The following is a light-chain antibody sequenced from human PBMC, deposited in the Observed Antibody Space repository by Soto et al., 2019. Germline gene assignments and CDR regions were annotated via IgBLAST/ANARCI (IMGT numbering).Light chain of an antibody. CDR2: AAS. CDR1: QGMSSY. J-gene: IGKJ4*01. V-gene: IGKV1-9*01. Sequence: IPLTQSPSSLSASLGDRVTITCPASQGMSSYLAWYQQKPGKAPKLLIYAASTLQSGVTPRFSGSGSGTDFTLTISSLQPEDFAAYYCQQRNSYPPTFGGGTKVESK. CDR3: QQRNSYPPT.